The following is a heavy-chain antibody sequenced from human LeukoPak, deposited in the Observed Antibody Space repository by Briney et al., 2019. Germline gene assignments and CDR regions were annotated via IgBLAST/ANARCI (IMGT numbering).Heavy chain of an antibody. CDR3: ARDEDASSDNAFDI. CDR2: INLKSGGT. CDR1: GYTFTDYY. J-gene: IGHJ3*02. Sequence: GASVKVSCKASGYTFTDYYMHWVRQAPGQGLGCMGWINLKSGGTNYAQKFQGRVTMTRDTSITTAYMELSGLRSDDTAVYYCARDEDASSDNAFDIWGQGTMVTVSS. V-gene: IGHV1-2*02. D-gene: IGHD3-22*01.